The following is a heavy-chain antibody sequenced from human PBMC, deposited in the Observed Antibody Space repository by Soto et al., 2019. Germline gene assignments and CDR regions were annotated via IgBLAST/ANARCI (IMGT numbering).Heavy chain of an antibody. Sequence: GGSLRLSCTGSGFTFGDFGMSWFRQAPGKGLEWLSFIRSKGYGGTTESAASVRGRFITSRDDSKSIAYLQMNSLKTGDTAVYYCASLTSWSQEYYYGMDVWGQGTTVTVS. V-gene: IGHV3-49*03. J-gene: IGHJ6*02. CDR1: GFTFGDFG. CDR2: IRSKGYGGTT. CDR3: ASLTSWSQEYYYGMDV. D-gene: IGHD2-2*01.